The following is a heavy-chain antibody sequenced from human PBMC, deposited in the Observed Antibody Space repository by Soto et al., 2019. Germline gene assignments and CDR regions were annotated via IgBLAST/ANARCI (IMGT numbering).Heavy chain of an antibody. CDR2: INAGNGNT. CDR3: ARDASLYYDDNRDPHDY. D-gene: IGHD3-22*01. V-gene: IGHV1-3*01. CDR1: GYTFTSYA. Sequence: ASVKVSCKASGYTFTSYAMHWVRQAPGQRLEWMGWINAGNGNTKYSQKLQGRVTMTTDTSTSTAYMELRSLRSDDTAVYYCARDASLYYDDNRDPHDYWGQGTPVTVSS. J-gene: IGHJ4*01.